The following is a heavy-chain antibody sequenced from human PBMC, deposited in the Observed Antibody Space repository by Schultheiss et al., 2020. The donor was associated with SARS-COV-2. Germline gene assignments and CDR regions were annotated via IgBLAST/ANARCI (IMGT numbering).Heavy chain of an antibody. V-gene: IGHV3-15*01. CDR2: VKSKTDGGTT. D-gene: IGHD2-15*01. CDR1: GFTFSSYE. Sequence: GGSLRLSCAASGFTFSSYEMNWVRQAPGKGLEWVGRVKSKTDGGTTDYAAPVKGRFTISRDNAKNSLFLQMNSLRAEDTAVYYCAKGMGWVVERSYYYYGMDVWGQGTTVTVSS. J-gene: IGHJ6*02. CDR3: AKGMGWVVERSYYYYGMDV.